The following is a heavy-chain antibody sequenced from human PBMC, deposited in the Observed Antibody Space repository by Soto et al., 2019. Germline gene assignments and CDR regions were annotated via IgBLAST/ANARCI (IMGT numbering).Heavy chain of an antibody. J-gene: IGHJ6*02. CDR1: GFTFTSSA. CDR2: IVVGSGNT. Sequence: SVKVSCKASGFTFTSSAVQWVRQARGQRLEWIGWIVVGSGNTNYAQKFQERVTITRDMSTSTAYMELSSLRSEDTAVYYCAADPLYYYGMDVWGQGTTVTVSS. CDR3: AADPLYYYGMDV. V-gene: IGHV1-58*01.